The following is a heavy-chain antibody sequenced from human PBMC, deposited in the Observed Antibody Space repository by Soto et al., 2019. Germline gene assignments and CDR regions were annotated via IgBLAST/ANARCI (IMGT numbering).Heavy chain of an antibody. CDR3: ARAQGSGFLVS. CDR1: GGSISSGDYY. CDR2: IYYSGST. V-gene: IGHV4-30-4*01. D-gene: IGHD3-10*01. Sequence: QVQLQESGPGLVKPSQTLSLTCTVSGGSISSGDYYWSWIRQPPGKGLEWIGYIYYSGSTYYNPSLQSRVTISVDTSTTQFSLKLSSVTAADTAVYYCARAQGSGFLVSWGQGTLVTVSS. J-gene: IGHJ4*02.